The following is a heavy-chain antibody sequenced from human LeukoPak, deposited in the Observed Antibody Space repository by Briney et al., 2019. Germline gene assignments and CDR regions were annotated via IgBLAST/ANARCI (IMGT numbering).Heavy chain of an antibody. V-gene: IGHV3-23*01. CDR3: AKEGTYMGRGPYVEN. CDR1: GFIFSNYA. J-gene: IGHJ4*02. Sequence: GGSLTLSCAASGFIFSNYAMSWVRQAPGKGLEWVSAVSGGGDSTYYADSVKGRFTISRDNPNNMVHLQMNSLRAEDTAIYYCAKEGTYMGRGPYVENWGQGTLVTVSS. D-gene: IGHD3-10*01. CDR2: VSGGGDST.